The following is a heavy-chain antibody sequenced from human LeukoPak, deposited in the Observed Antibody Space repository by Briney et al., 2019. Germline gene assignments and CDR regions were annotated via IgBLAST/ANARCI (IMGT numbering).Heavy chain of an antibody. D-gene: IGHD3-10*01. V-gene: IGHV3-30-3*01. J-gene: IGHJ4*02. CDR1: GFTFSSYA. Sequence: GGSLRLSCAASGFTFSSYAMHWVRQAPGKGLEWVAVISYDGSNKYYADSVKGRFTISRDNSKNTLYLQMNSLRAEDTAVYYCARGPRKAITMVRGVIGYWGQGTLVTVSS. CDR2: ISYDGSNK. CDR3: ARGPRKAITMVRGVIGY.